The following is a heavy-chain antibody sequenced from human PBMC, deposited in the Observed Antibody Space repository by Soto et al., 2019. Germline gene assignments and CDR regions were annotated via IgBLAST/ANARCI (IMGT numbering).Heavy chain of an antibody. CDR2: ISNSGTYA. CDR1: GFTFRTYG. Sequence: GGSLRLSCAASGFTFRTYGMHWVRQAAGKGLEWLALISNSGTYAYYADSVKGRFTIPRDNSKNTLFLQMNSLRVEDTAVYYCATLSATARPFDYWGQGTQVTVSS. D-gene: IGHD6-6*01. V-gene: IGHV3-30*03. CDR3: ATLSATARPFDY. J-gene: IGHJ4*02.